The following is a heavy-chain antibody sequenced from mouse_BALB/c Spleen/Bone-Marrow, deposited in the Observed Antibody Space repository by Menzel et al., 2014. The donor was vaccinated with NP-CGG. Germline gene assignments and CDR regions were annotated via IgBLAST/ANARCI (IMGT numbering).Heavy chain of an antibody. CDR2: INPDSSTI. CDR3: ARGTLNWFAY. Sequence: DVKLVESGGGLVQPGGSLKLSCAASGFDFSRYWMSWVRQAPGKGLEWIGEINPDSSTINYTPSLKDKFIISRDNAKNTLYLQMSKVRSEDTALYYCARGTLNWFAYWGQGTLVTVSA. J-gene: IGHJ3*01. V-gene: IGHV4-1*02. CDR1: GFDFSRYW. D-gene: IGHD3-3*01.